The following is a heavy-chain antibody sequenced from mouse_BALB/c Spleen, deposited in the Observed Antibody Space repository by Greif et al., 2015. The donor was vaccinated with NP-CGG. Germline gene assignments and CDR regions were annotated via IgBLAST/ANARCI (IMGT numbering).Heavy chain of an antibody. D-gene: IGHD2-1*01. CDR1: GFSLTSYG. V-gene: IGHV2-2*02. J-gene: IGHJ1*01. CDR3: AREIYYGNYGWYFDV. Sequence: VQLQQSGPGLVQPSQSLSITCTVSGFSLTSYGVHWVRQSPGKGLEWLGVIWSGGSTDYNAAFISRLSISKDNSKSQVFFKMNSLQANDTAIYYCAREIYYGNYGWYFDVWGAGTTVTVSS. CDR2: IWSGGST.